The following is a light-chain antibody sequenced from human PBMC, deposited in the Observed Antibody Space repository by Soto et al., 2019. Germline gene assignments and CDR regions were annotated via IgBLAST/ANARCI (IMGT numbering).Light chain of an antibody. CDR1: STDVGGYSY. J-gene: IGLJ1*01. V-gene: IGLV2-14*01. CDR3: GSYTSTDTPFV. CDR2: EVS. Sequence: QSVLAQPSSVSGSPGQSITISCTGTSTDVGGYSYVSCYQHVPGKGPRLIIYEVSNRPSGVSDRFSGSKSGNKASLIISNLEAEDESDYYCGSYTSTDTPFVYGPGTKVTVL.